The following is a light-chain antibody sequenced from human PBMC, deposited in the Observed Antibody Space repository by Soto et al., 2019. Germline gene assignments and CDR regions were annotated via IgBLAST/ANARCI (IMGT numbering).Light chain of an antibody. Sequence: EIVLTQSPATLSLSPGERATLSCRASQSVSSYLAWYQQKPGQAPRLLIYDASNRATGIPARFSGSGSGTEFTLTISSLQSEDSAVYYCQQYNNWPLTFGGGTKVEIK. CDR2: DAS. J-gene: IGKJ4*01. CDR1: QSVSSY. CDR3: QQYNNWPLT. V-gene: IGKV3-11*01.